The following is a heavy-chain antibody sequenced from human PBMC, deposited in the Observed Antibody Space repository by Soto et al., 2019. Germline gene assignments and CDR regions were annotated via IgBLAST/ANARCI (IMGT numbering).Heavy chain of an antibody. CDR1: GYTFTAYY. V-gene: IGHV1-2*02. CDR2: INPKFGDT. CDR3: ARNMDYYYGPGSGNGHGF. Sequence: QVQLVQSGAEVKEPGDSVRVSCEASGYTFTAYYIHWVRQAPGQGLEWMGWINPKFGDTTYAQDFQGRVSMTRDITISTVYVEVGRTTSDATAIYYCARNMDYYYGPGSGNGHGFWGQGTTVTVFS. J-gene: IGHJ6*02. D-gene: IGHD3-10*01.